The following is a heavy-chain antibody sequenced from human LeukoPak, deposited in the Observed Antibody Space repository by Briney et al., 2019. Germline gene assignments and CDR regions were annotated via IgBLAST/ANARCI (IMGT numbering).Heavy chain of an antibody. CDR2: INPSGGST. CDR1: GYNFISYY. J-gene: IGHJ6*02. V-gene: IGHV1-46*01. D-gene: IGHD2-8*01. CDR3: AREDVVLVDAVRYYYYGMDV. Sequence: ASVKVSCKASGYNFISYYMHWVRQAPGQGLEWMGIINPSGGSTSYAQKFQDRVTMTRDTSTSTVYMELSSPKSEDTAVYYCAREDVVLVDAVRYYYYGMDVWGQGTTVTVSS.